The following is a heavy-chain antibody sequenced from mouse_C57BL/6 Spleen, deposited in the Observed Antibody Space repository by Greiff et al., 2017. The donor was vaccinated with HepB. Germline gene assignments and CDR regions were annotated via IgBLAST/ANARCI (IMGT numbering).Heavy chain of an antibody. J-gene: IGHJ1*03. Sequence: EVQRVESEGGLVQPGSSMKLSCTASGFTFSDYYMAWVRQVPEKGLEWVANINYDGSSTYYLDSLKSRFIISRDNAKNILYLQMSSLKSEDTATYYCARRYYGSSPYWYFDVWGTGTTVTVSS. CDR1: GFTFSDYY. CDR3: ARRYYGSSPYWYFDV. D-gene: IGHD1-1*01. V-gene: IGHV5-16*01. CDR2: INYDGSST.